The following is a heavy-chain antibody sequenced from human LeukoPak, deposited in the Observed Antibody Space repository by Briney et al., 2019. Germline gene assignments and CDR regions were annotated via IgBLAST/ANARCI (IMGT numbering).Heavy chain of an antibody. V-gene: IGHV4-39*01. D-gene: IGHD1-26*01. J-gene: IGHJ4*02. CDR1: GGSISSSSYY. Sequence: SETLSLTCTVSGGSISSSSYYWGWIRQPPGKGLEWIGSIYYSGSTYYNPSLKSRVTISVDMSKNQFSLKLSSVTAADTAVYYCARHAKERRALVGAIDYWGQGTLVTVSS. CDR3: ARHAKERRALVGAIDY. CDR2: IYYSGST.